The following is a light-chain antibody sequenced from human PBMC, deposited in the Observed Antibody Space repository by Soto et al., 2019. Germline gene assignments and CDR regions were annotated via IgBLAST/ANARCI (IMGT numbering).Light chain of an antibody. J-gene: IGLJ1*01. V-gene: IGLV4-69*01. Sequence: QPVLTQSPSASASLGASVKLTCTLSSEHSSYAIAWHQQQPEKGPRYLMKLNSDGSHSKGDGIPDRFSGSSSGAERYLTISSLQSEDEADYYCQTWGNGKRVFGTGTKLTVL. CDR3: QTWGNGKRV. CDR1: SEHSSYA. CDR2: LNSDGSH.